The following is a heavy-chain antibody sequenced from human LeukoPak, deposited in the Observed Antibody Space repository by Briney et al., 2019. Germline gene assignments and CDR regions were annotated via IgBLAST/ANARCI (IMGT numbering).Heavy chain of an antibody. CDR1: GGSISSSSYY. D-gene: IGHD1-14*01. CDR3: ARHIGLPYKPPDALDI. V-gene: IGHV4-39*01. Sequence: SETLSLTCTVSGGSISSSSYYWGWIRQPPGKGLEWIGSIYYSGSTYYNPSLKSRVTISVDTSKNQFSLKLSSVTAADTAVYYCARHIGLPYKPPDALDIWGQGTMVTVSS. CDR2: IYYSGST. J-gene: IGHJ3*02.